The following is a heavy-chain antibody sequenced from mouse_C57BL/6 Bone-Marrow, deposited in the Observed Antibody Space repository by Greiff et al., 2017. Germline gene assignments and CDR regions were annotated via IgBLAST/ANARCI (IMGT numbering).Heavy chain of an antibody. CDR2: ISSGGSYT. CDR3: AGITTVVATTYYAMDY. CDR1: GFTFSSYG. D-gene: IGHD1-1*01. Sequence: EVKLMESGGDLVKPGGSLKLSCAASGFTFSSYGMSWVRQTPDKRLEWVATISSGGSYTYYPDSVKGRFTISRDNAKNTLYLQMSSLKAEDTAMYYCAGITTVVATTYYAMDYWGQGTSVTVAS. V-gene: IGHV5-6*01. J-gene: IGHJ4*01.